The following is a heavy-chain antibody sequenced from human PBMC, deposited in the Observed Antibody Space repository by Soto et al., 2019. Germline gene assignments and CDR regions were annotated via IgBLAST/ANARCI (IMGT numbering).Heavy chain of an antibody. CDR3: TTVSSSWYVGY. CDR1: NAW. D-gene: IGHD6-13*01. CDR2: IKSKTDGGTT. Sequence: NAWMNWVRQAPGKGLEWVGRIKSKTDGGTTDYAAPVKGRFTISRDDSKNTLYLQMNSLKTEDTAVYYCTTVSSSWYVGYWGQGTLVTVSS. V-gene: IGHV3-15*07. J-gene: IGHJ4*02.